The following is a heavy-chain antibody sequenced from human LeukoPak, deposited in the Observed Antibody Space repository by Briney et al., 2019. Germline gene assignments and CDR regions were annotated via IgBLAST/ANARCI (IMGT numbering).Heavy chain of an antibody. D-gene: IGHD3-22*01. CDR1: GFTFSSYE. CDR2: ISSSGSTI. J-gene: IGHJ4*02. Sequence: GGSLRLSCAASGFTFSSYEMNWVRQAPGKGLEWVSYISSSGSTICYADSVKGRFTISRDNAKNSLYLQMNSLRAEDTAVYYCARVTYYYDSSGYSGRVLGYWGQGTLVTVSS. V-gene: IGHV3-48*03. CDR3: ARVTYYYDSSGYSGRVLGY.